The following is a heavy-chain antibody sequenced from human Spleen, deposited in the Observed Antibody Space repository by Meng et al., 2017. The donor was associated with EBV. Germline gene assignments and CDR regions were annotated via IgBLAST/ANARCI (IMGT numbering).Heavy chain of an antibody. J-gene: IGHJ4*02. CDR3: ATGWGKANY. Sequence: QLQQPQGGAGMLRPSETLSRTCTVYGDSFSAYYWSWIRPPPGRGLEWIGDVIHSGNTSYSPSLKSRVTISVDTSKRQFSLKLRSMTAADTAVYYCATGWGKANYWGQGTLVTVSS. CDR2: VIHSGNT. V-gene: IGHV4-34*12. D-gene: IGHD3-16*01. CDR1: GDSFSAYY.